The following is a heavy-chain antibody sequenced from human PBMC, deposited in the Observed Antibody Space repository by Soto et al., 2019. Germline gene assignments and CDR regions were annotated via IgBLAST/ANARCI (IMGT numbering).Heavy chain of an antibody. V-gene: IGHV3-7*03. Sequence: LSCAASGFTFSNYYMTWVRQAPGKGLEWVASIKYDGNEQNYVDSVKGRFTISRDNAKNSLYLQMNSLRAEDTALYYCSRENWFQDYWGQGTLVTVSS. CDR2: IKYDGNEQ. CDR3: SRENWFQDY. J-gene: IGHJ4*02. CDR1: GFTFSNYY. D-gene: IGHD3-9*01.